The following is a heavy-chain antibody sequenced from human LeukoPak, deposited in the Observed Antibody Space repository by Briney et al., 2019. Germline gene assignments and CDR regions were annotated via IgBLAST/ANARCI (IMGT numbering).Heavy chain of an antibody. CDR2: IYSSGST. D-gene: IGHD4-23*01. Sequence: PSETLSLTCTVSGGSINSYYWSWIRPPAGKGLEWIGRIYSSGSTNYNPSLKSRVSMSVDTSKNQFSLKLTSVTAADTAVYYCARGGKATVVTMWGQGTLVTVSS. CDR3: ARGGKATVVTM. J-gene: IGHJ4*02. CDR1: GGSINSYY. V-gene: IGHV4-4*07.